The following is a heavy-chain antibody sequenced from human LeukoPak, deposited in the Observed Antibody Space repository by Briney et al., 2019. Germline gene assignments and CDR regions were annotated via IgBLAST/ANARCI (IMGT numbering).Heavy chain of an antibody. CDR1: AGSISSSY. J-gene: IGHJ4*02. Sequence: SETLSLTCTVSAGSISSSYWSWIRQPPGKGLEWIGYIYYSGSTNYNPSLKSRVTISVDTSKNQFSLKLNSVTAADTAVYSCARQGPLTTAVTTRTNPFDYWGQGTLVTVSS. D-gene: IGHD4-11*01. CDR2: IYYSGST. V-gene: IGHV4-59*08. CDR3: ARQGPLTTAVTTRTNPFDY.